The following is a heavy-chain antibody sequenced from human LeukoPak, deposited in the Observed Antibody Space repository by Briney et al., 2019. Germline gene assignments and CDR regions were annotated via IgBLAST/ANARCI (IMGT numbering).Heavy chain of an antibody. Sequence: GGSLRLSCAASGFTVSSNYMSWVSQAPGKGLEWVSVIYSGGSTYYADSVKGRFTISRHNSKNTLYLQTNSLRAEDTAVYYCARGLRGYSGYDLYCFDYWGQGTLVTVSS. CDR1: GFTVSSNY. V-gene: IGHV3-53*04. J-gene: IGHJ4*02. CDR2: IYSGGST. D-gene: IGHD5-12*01. CDR3: ARGLRGYSGYDLYCFDY.